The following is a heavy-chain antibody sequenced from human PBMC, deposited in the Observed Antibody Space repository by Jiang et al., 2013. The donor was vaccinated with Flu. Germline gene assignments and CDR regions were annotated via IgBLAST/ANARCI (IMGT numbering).Heavy chain of an antibody. CDR1: GGSISSSSYY. J-gene: IGHJ4*02. V-gene: IGHV4-39*07. Sequence: GLVKPSETLSLTCTVSGGSISSSSYYWGWIRQPPGKGLEWIGSISYSGSTYYNPSLKSRVTISEGTSKNQLSLKLSSVTAADTAVYYCARRDGYNGLFFDYWGQGILVTVSS. D-gene: IGHD5-24*01. CDR2: ISYSGST. CDR3: ARRDGYNGLFFDY.